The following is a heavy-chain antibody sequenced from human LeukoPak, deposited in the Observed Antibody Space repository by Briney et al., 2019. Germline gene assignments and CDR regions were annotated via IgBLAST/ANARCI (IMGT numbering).Heavy chain of an antibody. J-gene: IGHJ4*02. V-gene: IGHV4-34*01. Sequence: SETLFLTCAVYGGSFSGYYWSWIRQPPGKGLEWIGEINHSRSTNYNPSLKSRVTISVDTSKNQFSLKLSSVTAADTAVYYCARDIHYYGSGSYGYYFDYWGQGTLVTVSS. CDR2: INHSRST. CDR3: ARDIHYYGSGSYGYYFDY. D-gene: IGHD3-10*01. CDR1: GGSFSGYY.